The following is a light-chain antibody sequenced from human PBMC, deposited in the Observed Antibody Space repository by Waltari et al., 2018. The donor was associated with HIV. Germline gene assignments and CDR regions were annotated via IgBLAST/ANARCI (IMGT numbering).Light chain of an antibody. Sequence: QSALTQPASVSGSPGQSITISCTGTTSDVGGSKYVSWYPQHPGKPPKPVIYEVNNRPAGVSIRFSGSKSGNTASLTISELQAEDEADYYCTSYTSRNTRVFGTGTKVTVL. CDR2: EVN. CDR3: TSYTSRNTRV. V-gene: IGLV2-14*01. J-gene: IGLJ1*01. CDR1: TSDVGGSKY.